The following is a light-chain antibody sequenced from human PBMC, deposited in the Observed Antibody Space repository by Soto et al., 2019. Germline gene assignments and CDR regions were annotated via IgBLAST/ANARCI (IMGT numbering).Light chain of an antibody. J-gene: IGLJ1*01. V-gene: IGLV2-14*01. CDR2: DVS. Sequence: QSALTQPASVSGSPGQSITISCTGTSSDVGGYNYVSWYQQHPGKAPKPMIYDVSNRPSGVSNRFSGSKSGNTASLTISGLQAEDEADYYCSSYTSSSTPYVFGTGTKATVL. CDR1: SSDVGGYNY. CDR3: SSYTSSSTPYV.